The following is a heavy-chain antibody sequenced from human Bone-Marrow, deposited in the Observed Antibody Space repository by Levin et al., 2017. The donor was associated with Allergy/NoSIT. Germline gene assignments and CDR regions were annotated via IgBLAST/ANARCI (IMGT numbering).Heavy chain of an antibody. CDR2: ISSSSSYI. CDR1: GFTFSSYS. J-gene: IGHJ4*02. D-gene: IGHD2-15*01. CDR3: ARVLRCSGGSCFDY. V-gene: IGHV3-21*01. Sequence: HGGSLRLSCAASGFTFSSYSMNWVRQAPGKGLEWVSSISSSSSYIYYADSVKGRFTISRDNAKNSLYLQMNSLRAEDTAVYYCARVLRCSGGSCFDYWGQGTLVTVSS.